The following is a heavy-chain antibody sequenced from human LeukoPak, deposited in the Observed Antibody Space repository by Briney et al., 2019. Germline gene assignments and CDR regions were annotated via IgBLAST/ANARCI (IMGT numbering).Heavy chain of an antibody. CDR1: GYTFTSYA. V-gene: IGHV1-3*01. Sequence: ASVKVSCKASGYTFTSYAMHWVRQAPGQRLEWIGWINAGNGNTKYSQKFQGRVTITRDTSASTAYMELSSLRSEDTAVYYCARVGVAGTTYVFDYWGQGTLVTVSS. J-gene: IGHJ4*02. CDR3: ARVGVAGTTYVFDY. CDR2: INAGNGNT. D-gene: IGHD3-3*01.